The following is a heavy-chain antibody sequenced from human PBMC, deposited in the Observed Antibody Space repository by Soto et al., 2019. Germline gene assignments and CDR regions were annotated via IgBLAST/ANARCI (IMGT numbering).Heavy chain of an antibody. D-gene: IGHD6-19*01. J-gene: IGHJ4*02. Sequence: EVQLVESGGGLVQPGGSLRLSCAASGFTFSSYAMHWVHQAPGKGLEYVSAISSNGGSTYYANSVKGRFTISRDNSKNTLYLQMGSLRAEDMAVYYCARGLLNSSGWYRYWGQGTLVTVSS. CDR3: ARGLLNSSGWYRY. CDR1: GFTFSSYA. CDR2: ISSNGGST. V-gene: IGHV3-64*01.